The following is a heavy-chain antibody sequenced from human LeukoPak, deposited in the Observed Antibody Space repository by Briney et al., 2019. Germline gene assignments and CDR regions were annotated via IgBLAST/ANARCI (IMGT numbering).Heavy chain of an antibody. V-gene: IGHV4-34*01. Sequence: PSETLSLTCAVYGGSFSGYYWSWIRQPPGKGLEWIGEINHSGSTNYNPSLKSRVTISVDTSKNQFSLKLSSVTAADTAVYYCARMGDNYDLWSGYLQQSPGAFDIWGQGTMVTVSS. CDR2: INHSGST. J-gene: IGHJ3*02. CDR3: ARMGDNYDLWSGYLQQSPGAFDI. CDR1: GGSFSGYY. D-gene: IGHD3-3*01.